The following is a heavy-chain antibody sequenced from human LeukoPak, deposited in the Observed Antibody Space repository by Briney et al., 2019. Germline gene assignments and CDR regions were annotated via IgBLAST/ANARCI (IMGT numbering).Heavy chain of an antibody. J-gene: IGHJ3*02. Sequence: GGSLRLSCAASGFTFDDYAMHWVRQAPGKGLEWVSGISWNSGSIGYADSVKGRFTISRDNAKNSLYLQMNSLRAEDTALYYCAKGSLGSDAFDIWGQGTMVTVSS. D-gene: IGHD1-26*01. CDR1: GFTFDDYA. CDR2: ISWNSGSI. V-gene: IGHV3-9*01. CDR3: AKGSLGSDAFDI.